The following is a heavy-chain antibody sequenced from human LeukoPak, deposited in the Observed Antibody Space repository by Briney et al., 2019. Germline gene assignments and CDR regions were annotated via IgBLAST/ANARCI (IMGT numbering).Heavy chain of an antibody. CDR1: GYTFTSYG. V-gene: IGHV1-18*01. D-gene: IGHD3-3*01. J-gene: IGHJ6*02. CDR2: ISAYNGNT. CDR3: ARDLGRITIFGVVITNYYYYGMDV. Sequence: ASVKVSCKASGYTFTSYGISWVRQAPGQGLEWMGWISAYNGNTNYAQKLQGRVTMTTDTATSTAYMGLRSLRSDDTAVYYCARDLGRITIFGVVITNYYYYGMDVWGQGTRSPSP.